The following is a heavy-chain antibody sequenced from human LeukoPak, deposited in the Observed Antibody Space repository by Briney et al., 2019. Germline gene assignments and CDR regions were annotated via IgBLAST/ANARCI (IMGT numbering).Heavy chain of an antibody. J-gene: IGHJ5*02. D-gene: IGHD6-25*01. CDR3: ARYRDQRLDEFNWFDP. V-gene: IGHV4-59*08. CDR2: IYHSGDT. Sequence: SETLSLTCTVPSGSISSYYWSWIRQPPGKGLEWIGYIYHSGDTNSNPSLKSRVTISMDTSKKQFSLKLSSVTAADTAVYYCARYRDQRLDEFNWFDPWGQGTLVTVSS. CDR1: SGSISSYY.